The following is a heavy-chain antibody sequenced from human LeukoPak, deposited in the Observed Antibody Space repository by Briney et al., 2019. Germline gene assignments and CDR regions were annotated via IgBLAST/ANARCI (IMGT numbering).Heavy chain of an antibody. CDR2: IYTSGST. V-gene: IGHV4-4*07. CDR1: GGSISSYY. Sequence: SETLSLTCTVSGGSISSYYWSWIRQPAGKGLEWIGRIYTSGSTNYNPSLKSRVTMSVDTSKNQFSLKLSSVTAADTAVYYCARLRSYGSGSYYAKNYYYGMDVWGQGTTVTVSS. CDR3: ARLRSYGSGSYYAKNYYYGMDV. J-gene: IGHJ6*02. D-gene: IGHD3-10*01.